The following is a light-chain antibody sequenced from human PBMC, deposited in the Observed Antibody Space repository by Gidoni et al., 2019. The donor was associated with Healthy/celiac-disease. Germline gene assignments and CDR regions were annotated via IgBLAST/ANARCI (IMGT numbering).Light chain of an antibody. CDR2: WAS. Sequence: DIVTTQFPDSLAVSLGERATIHCKSSQSVLYSSNNKNYLAWYQQKPGQPPKLLIYWASTRESGVPDRFRGRGSGTDFTLTISSLQTEDGAIYYCQQYNSTPLTFXXXTKVEIK. CDR1: QSVLYSSNNKNY. V-gene: IGKV4-1*01. CDR3: QQYNSTPLT. J-gene: IGKJ4*01.